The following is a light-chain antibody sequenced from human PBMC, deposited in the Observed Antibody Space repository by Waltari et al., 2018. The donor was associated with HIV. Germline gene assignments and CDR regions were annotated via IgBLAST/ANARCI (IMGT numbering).Light chain of an antibody. CDR1: RSNIGSNP. CDR3: ATWDDALSGPV. Sequence: QSVLTQPPSASGTPGQRVIISCSGNRSNIGSNPVNWYQQFSGAAPTLLISSNMQRPSAVPDRFSGSKSGSAAALAISGLKSEDEADYHCATWDDALSGPVFGAGTKLTV. J-gene: IGLJ3*02. V-gene: IGLV1-44*01. CDR2: SNM.